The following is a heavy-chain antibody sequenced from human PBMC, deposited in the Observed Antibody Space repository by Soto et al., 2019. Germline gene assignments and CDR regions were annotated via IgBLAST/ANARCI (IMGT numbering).Heavy chain of an antibody. D-gene: IGHD5-12*01. Sequence: PGGSLRLSCAASGFTFSTYAMSWVRQAPGKGLEWVSAITGRGGRTDYADSVKGRFAISRDNSKNTLYLQMNSLRAEDTAVYYCAKVFGLRYFDSWGQGTLVTVSS. V-gene: IGHV3-23*01. CDR1: GFTFSTYA. CDR2: ITGRGGRT. J-gene: IGHJ4*02. CDR3: AKVFGLRYFDS.